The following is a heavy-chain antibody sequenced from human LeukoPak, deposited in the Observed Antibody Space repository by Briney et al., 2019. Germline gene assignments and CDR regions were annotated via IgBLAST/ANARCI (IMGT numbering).Heavy chain of an antibody. CDR3: ARDSNYYYDSSGYYPPGAFDI. CDR2: ISSSGSTI. CDR1: GFTFSDYY. V-gene: IGHV3-11*04. Sequence: GGSLRLSCAASGFTFSDYYMSWIRQAPGKGLEWVSYISSSGSTIYYADSVKGRFTISRDNAKNSLYLQMSNLRAEDTAVYYCARDSNYYYDSSGYYPPGAFDIWGQGTMVTVSS. J-gene: IGHJ3*02. D-gene: IGHD3-22*01.